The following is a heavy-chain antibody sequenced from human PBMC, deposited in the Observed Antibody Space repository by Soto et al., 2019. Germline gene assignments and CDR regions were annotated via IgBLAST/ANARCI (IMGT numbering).Heavy chain of an antibody. D-gene: IGHD3-3*01. Sequence: ITLNESGPTQVKPRQTLTLTCTFSGFSLTSSGVGVGWIRQSPGKAPEWLALIYWDDDKRYSPSLKSRLTITKDTSKNKVVLTMADLDPADTATYYCAHIVLRTVFGLVTTTAIYFDFWGQGTPVAVSS. CDR3: AHIVLRTVFGLVTTTAIYFDF. J-gene: IGHJ4*02. CDR2: IYWDDDK. V-gene: IGHV2-5*02. CDR1: GFSLTSSGVG.